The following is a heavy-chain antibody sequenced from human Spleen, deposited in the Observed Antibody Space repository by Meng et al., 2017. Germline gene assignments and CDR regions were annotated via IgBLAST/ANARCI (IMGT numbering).Heavy chain of an antibody. V-gene: IGHV3-21*06. Sequence: GGSLRLSCAASGFTFSSYAMSWVRQAPGKGLEWVSSINSYSSFIYYADSVKGRFTMSRDNARNSLYLQMNSLRAEDTAVYYCARPAHSDYDSSGFDAFDIWGQGTMVTVSS. J-gene: IGHJ3*02. D-gene: IGHD3-22*01. CDR3: ARPAHSDYDSSGFDAFDI. CDR1: GFTFSSYA. CDR2: INSYSSFI.